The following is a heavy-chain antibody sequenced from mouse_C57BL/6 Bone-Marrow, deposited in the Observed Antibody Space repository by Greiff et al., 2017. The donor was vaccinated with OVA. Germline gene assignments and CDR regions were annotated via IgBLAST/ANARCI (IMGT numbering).Heavy chain of an antibody. D-gene: IGHD2-2*01. J-gene: IGHJ1*03. CDR3: ARGRLWLRRGDWYFDV. Sequence: QVQLQQSGAELAKPGASVKLSCKASGYTFTSYWMHWVKQRPGQGLEWIGYINPSSGYTKYNQKFKDKATLTADKSSSTAYMQLSSLTYEDSAVYYCARGRLWLRRGDWYFDVWGTGTSVTVSS. V-gene: IGHV1-7*01. CDR1: GYTFTSYW. CDR2: INPSSGYT.